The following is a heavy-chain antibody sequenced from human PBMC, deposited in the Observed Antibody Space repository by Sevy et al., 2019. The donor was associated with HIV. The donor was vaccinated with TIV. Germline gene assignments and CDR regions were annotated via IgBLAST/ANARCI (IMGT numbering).Heavy chain of an antibody. J-gene: IGHJ4*02. V-gene: IGHV3-21*06. D-gene: IGHD5-18*01. Sequence: GGSLRLSCAASGFTFSRYTMHWVRQAPGKGLEWVSSITSDATYISYADSLRGRFTISRDNAKNSLFLQMSSLRAEDTAVYFCARDIATYSTCSYIRYFDYWGQGTLVTVSS. CDR3: ARDIATYSTCSYIRYFDY. CDR2: ITSDATYI. CDR1: GFTFSRYT.